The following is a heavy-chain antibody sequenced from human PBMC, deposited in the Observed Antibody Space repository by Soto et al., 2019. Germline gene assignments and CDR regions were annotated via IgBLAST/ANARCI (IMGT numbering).Heavy chain of an antibody. CDR1: GGSISSYY. J-gene: IGHJ6*03. D-gene: IGHD4-17*01. Sequence: SETLSLTCTVSGGSISSYYWSWIRQPPGKGLEWIGYIYYSGSTNYNPSLKSRVTISVDTSKNQFSLKLSSVTAADTAVYYCAREGYGDYLGVYYYMDVWGKGTTVTVSS. CDR2: IYYSGST. V-gene: IGHV4-59*01. CDR3: AREGYGDYLGVYYYMDV.